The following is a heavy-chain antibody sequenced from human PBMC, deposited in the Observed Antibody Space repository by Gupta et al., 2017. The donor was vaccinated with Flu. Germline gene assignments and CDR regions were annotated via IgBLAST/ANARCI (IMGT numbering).Heavy chain of an antibody. CDR1: GYSFTSYW. CDR3: ARHPVGDCGGDCRIGGMDV. CDR2: IYPADSDT. J-gene: IGHJ6*02. V-gene: IGHV5-51*01. D-gene: IGHD2-21*02. Sequence: EVQLVQSGAEVKKPGASLTISCKGSGYSFTSYWLGWVRQLPGKGLEWMGIIYPADSDTSYSPSFQGQVTISADKSISTAYLQWSSLKASDTAMYYCARHPVGDCGGDCRIGGMDVWGQGPTVTVSS.